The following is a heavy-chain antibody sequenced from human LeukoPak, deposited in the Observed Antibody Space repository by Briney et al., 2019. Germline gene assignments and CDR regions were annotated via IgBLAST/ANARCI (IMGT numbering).Heavy chain of an antibody. Sequence: SETLSLTCTVSGGSICSGDYYWSWIRQPPGKGLEWIGYIYYSGSTYYNPSLKSRVTISVDTSKNQFSLKLRSVTAADTAVYYCAYYGDYDNYWGQGTLVTVSS. CDR2: IYYSGST. V-gene: IGHV4-30-4*01. CDR3: AYYGDYDNY. J-gene: IGHJ4*02. CDR1: GGSICSGDYY. D-gene: IGHD4-17*01.